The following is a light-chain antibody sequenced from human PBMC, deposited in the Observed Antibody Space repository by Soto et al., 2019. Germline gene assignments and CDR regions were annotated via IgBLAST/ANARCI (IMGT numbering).Light chain of an antibody. J-gene: IGLJ2*01. Sequence: QSVLTQPPSASGTPGQRVTISCSGSSSNIGSNTVNWYQQLPRTAPKVLIYSNNQRPSGVPDRFSGSKSGTSASLAISGLQSEDEADYYCPAWDDSLNGQVFGGGTKLTVL. CDR3: PAWDDSLNGQV. CDR1: SSNIGSNT. CDR2: SNN. V-gene: IGLV1-44*01.